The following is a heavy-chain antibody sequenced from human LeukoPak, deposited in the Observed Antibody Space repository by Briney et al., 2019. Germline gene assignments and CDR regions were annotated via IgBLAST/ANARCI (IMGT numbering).Heavy chain of an antibody. D-gene: IGHD3-10*01. J-gene: IGHJ5*02. CDR2: IYHDGNT. CDR3: ARDSGTTGEVKFDP. V-gene: IGHV4-38-2*02. CDR1: GYSISSGYY. Sequence: SETLSLTCSVSGYSISSGYYWGWIRQPPGKGLEWIGNIYHDGNTYYNPSLKSRVTMSIDTSTNQLSLKLSSVTAADTAVYYCARDSGTTGEVKFDPWGQGTLVTVSS.